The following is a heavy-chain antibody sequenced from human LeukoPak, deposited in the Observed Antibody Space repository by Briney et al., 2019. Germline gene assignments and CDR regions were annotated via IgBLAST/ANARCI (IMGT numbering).Heavy chain of an antibody. V-gene: IGHV3-48*01. CDR3: ARRGSSWYYAFDI. D-gene: IGHD6-13*01. CDR1: GFTFSSYS. CDR2: ISRGRTTI. J-gene: IGHJ3*02. Sequence: GGSLRLSCAASGFTFSSYSMNWVRQAPGKGVEGGSYISRGRTTIYYADSVKGRFTISRDNAKNSLYLQMNTLRAEDTAVYYCARRGSSWYYAFDIWGQGTMVTVS.